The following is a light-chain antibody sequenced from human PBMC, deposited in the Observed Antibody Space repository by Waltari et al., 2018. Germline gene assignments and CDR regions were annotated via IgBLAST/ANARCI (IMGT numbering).Light chain of an antibody. Sequence: EIVMTQSPATLSVSHGERATLSCRASQSVDSNLAWYQQKPGQAPRLLIFGASTRATGIPARFSGSGSGTEFTLTISSLQSEDFAVYYCQQYNNWLTWSFGQGTKVEIK. J-gene: IGKJ1*01. V-gene: IGKV3-15*01. CDR2: GAS. CDR3: QQYNNWLTWS. CDR1: QSVDSN.